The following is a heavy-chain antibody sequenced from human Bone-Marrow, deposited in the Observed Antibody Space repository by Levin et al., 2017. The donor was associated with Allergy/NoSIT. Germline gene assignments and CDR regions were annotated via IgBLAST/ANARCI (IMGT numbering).Heavy chain of an antibody. V-gene: IGHV1-69*04. CDR2: IIPILGIA. J-gene: IGHJ4*02. CDR3: ARDGWFGELSFDY. Sequence: ASVKVSCKASGGTFSSYTISWVRQAPGQGLEWMGRIIPILGIANYAQKFQGRVTITADKSTSTAYMELSSLRSEDTAVYYCARDGWFGELSFDYWGQGTLVTVSS. D-gene: IGHD3-10*01. CDR1: GGTFSSYT.